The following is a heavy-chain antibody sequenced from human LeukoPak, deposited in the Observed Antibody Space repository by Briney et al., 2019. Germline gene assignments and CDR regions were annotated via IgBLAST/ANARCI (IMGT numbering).Heavy chain of an antibody. J-gene: IGHJ6*03. D-gene: IGHD3-22*01. Sequence: PGGSLRLSCAASGFTFSNYGMHWLRQAPGKGLEWVAIISYDGRNTYYGDSVKGRFTISRDNAKNSLYLQMNSLRAEDTAVYYCAKDYQYYYDSSGYYQDYYYYYMDVWGKGTTVTVSS. CDR2: ISYDGRNT. CDR1: GFTFSNYG. CDR3: AKDYQYYYDSSGYYQDYYYYYMDV. V-gene: IGHV3-30*18.